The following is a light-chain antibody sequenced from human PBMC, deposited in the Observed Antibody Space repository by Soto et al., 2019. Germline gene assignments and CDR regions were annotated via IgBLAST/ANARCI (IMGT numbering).Light chain of an antibody. Sequence: QSALTQPASVSGSPGQSITVSCTGTSDDVGSYNLVSWYQHHPGKAPKNMIYEGIKRPSGISSRFSGSTSGNTASLTISGHQAEDEADYYCCSYASGSTWVFGGGNKVTVL. CDR3: CSYASGSTWV. V-gene: IGLV2-23*01. CDR2: EGI. J-gene: IGLJ3*02. CDR1: SDDVGSYNL.